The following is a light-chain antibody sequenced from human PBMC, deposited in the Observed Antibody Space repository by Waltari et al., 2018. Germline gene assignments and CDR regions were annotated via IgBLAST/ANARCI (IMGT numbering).Light chain of an antibody. CDR1: NSDVGVYDY. V-gene: IGLV2-14*03. Sequence: QSALTQPASVSGSPGQSITISCTGTNSDVGVYDYVSWFQQHPGKAPRIIIYDVSNRPSGVFNRFSGSKSGNTASLTISGLQAEDEADYYCSSYTTSSTLVFGGGTKLTVL. J-gene: IGLJ3*02. CDR2: DVS. CDR3: SSYTTSSTLV.